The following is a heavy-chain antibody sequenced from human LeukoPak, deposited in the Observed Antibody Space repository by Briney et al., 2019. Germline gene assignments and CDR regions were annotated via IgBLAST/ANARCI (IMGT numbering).Heavy chain of an antibody. CDR1: GFTFSSYA. D-gene: IGHD3-10*01. V-gene: IGHV3-23*01. CDR3: AKSSQWHGSGSYLGGNYFDY. Sequence: GGSLRLSCAASGFTFSSYAMSWVRQAPGKGLEWVSAISGSGGSTYYADSVKGRFTISRDNSKNTLYLQMNSLRAEDTAVYYCAKSSQWHGSGSYLGGNYFDYWGQGTLVTVSS. J-gene: IGHJ4*02. CDR2: ISGSGGST.